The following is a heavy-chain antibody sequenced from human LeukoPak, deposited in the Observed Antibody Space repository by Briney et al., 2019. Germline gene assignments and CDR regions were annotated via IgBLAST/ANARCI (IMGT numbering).Heavy chain of an antibody. V-gene: IGHV3-49*03. CDR1: GLTFGDSG. CDR2: IRTKAYGGTT. J-gene: IGHJ6*02. D-gene: IGHD2-2*01. Sequence: GGSLRLSCTASGLTFGDSGMSWFRQPPGKGLEWVGFIRTKAYGGTTEYAASVKGRFTISRDDSKSIAYLQMNSLNTADTAVYFCSSAGYCSSISCFVGYRYGMDVWGQGTTVTVSS. CDR3: SSAGYCSSISCFVGYRYGMDV.